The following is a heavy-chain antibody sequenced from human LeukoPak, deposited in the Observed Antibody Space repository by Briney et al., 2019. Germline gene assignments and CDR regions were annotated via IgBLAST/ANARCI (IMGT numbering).Heavy chain of an antibody. V-gene: IGHV1-18*01. CDR1: GYTFTSYG. CDR3: ARRQYSSGWYHFDY. Sequence: ASVKVSCKASGYTFTSYGISWVRQAPGQGLEWMGWISAYNGNTNYAQKLQGRVTMTTDTSTTTAYMELRSLRSDDTAVYYCARRQYSSGWYHFDYWGQGTLVTVSS. J-gene: IGHJ4*02. CDR2: ISAYNGNT. D-gene: IGHD6-19*01.